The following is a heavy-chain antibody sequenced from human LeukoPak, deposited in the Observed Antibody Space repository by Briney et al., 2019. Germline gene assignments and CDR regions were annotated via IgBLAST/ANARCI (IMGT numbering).Heavy chain of an antibody. CDR2: ISYNGSDK. J-gene: IGHJ4*02. CDR3: ARGAYSRGWTTFDY. D-gene: IGHD6-19*01. V-gene: IGHV3-30*04. Sequence: GGSLRLSCAASGFTISSYAMHWVRQAPGKGLVWVALISYNGSDKYYIDSVKGRFTISRDNSKNTLHVQMNSLRAEDTAVYYCARGAYSRGWTTFDYWGQGILVTVSS. CDR1: GFTISSYA.